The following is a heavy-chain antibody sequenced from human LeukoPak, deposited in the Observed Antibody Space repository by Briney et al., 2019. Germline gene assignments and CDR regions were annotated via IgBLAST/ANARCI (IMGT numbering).Heavy chain of an antibody. V-gene: IGHV3-23*01. CDR3: ARVDYDFWSGYGAFDY. CDR1: GFTFSSYA. D-gene: IGHD3-3*01. CDR2: ISGSGGST. Sequence: PGGSLRLSCAASGFTFSSYAMSWVRQAPGKGLEWVSAISGSGGSTYYADSVKGRFTISRDNSKNTLYLQMNSLRAEDTAVYYCARVDYDFWSGYGAFDYWGQGTLVTVSS. J-gene: IGHJ4*02.